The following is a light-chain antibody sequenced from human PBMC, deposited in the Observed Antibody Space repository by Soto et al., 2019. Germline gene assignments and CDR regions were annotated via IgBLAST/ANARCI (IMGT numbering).Light chain of an antibody. CDR1: SSDGASHNL. CDR3: CSYAGRVV. Sequence: QSALTQPASVSGSPGQSITISCTGTSSDGASHNLVSWYQQHPGKAPKLIIYEDNKRPSGVSNRFSGSKSGNTASLTISGLQAEDEADYYCCSYAGRVVFGGGTKLTVL. V-gene: IGLV2-23*01. J-gene: IGLJ2*01. CDR2: EDN.